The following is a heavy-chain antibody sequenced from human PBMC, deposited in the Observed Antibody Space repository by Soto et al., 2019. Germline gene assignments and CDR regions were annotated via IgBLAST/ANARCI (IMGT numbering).Heavy chain of an antibody. Sequence: HPGGSLTLSCAASGFTVSSNYMSWVRQAPGKGLEWVSVIYSGGSTYYADSVKGRFTISRDNSKNTLYLQMNSLRAEDTAVYYCAKGPWQPPHCFDPWGLGTLVTVSS. D-gene: IGHD6-13*01. J-gene: IGHJ5*02. CDR3: AKGPWQPPHCFDP. V-gene: IGHV3-53*01. CDR2: IYSGGST. CDR1: GFTVSSNY.